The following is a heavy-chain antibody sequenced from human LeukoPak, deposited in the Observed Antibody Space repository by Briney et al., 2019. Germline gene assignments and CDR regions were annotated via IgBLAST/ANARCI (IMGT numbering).Heavy chain of an antibody. Sequence: GGSLRLSCAASGFTFSSYGMHWVRQAPGKGLEWVAVIWYDGSNKYYADSVKGRFTISRDNSKNTLYLQMNSLRAEDTAVYYCAKDAATDDYYDYWGQGTLVTVSS. D-gene: IGHD2-15*01. CDR3: AKDAATDDYYDY. CDR2: IWYDGSNK. J-gene: IGHJ4*02. V-gene: IGHV3-33*06. CDR1: GFTFSSYG.